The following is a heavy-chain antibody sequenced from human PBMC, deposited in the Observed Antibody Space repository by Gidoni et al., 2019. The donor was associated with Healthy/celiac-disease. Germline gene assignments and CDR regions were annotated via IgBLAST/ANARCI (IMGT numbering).Heavy chain of an antibody. Sequence: QVQLVESGGGVVQPGRSLRLSCAASGFTFSSYAMHWVRQAPGKGLEWVAVISYDGSNKYYADSVKGRFTISRDNSKNTLYLQMNSLRAEDTAVYYCARGGDGYKTGSFDYWGQGTLVTVSS. V-gene: IGHV3-30-3*01. CDR2: ISYDGSNK. J-gene: IGHJ4*02. CDR3: ARGGDGYKTGSFDY. CDR1: GFTFSSYA. D-gene: IGHD3-10*01.